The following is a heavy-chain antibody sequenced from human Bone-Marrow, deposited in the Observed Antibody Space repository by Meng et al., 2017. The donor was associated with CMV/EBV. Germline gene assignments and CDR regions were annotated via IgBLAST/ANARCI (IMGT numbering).Heavy chain of an antibody. CDR1: GGSISSPSYY. Sequence: SETLSLTCTVSGGSISSPSYYWGWIRQPPGKGLEWIGRIYYSGNTYYSPSLKSRVTMSVDTSRNQFSLKLRSVTAADTAVYFCARLGGYYDILSGWNHYGIDVWGQGTTVTVSS. CDR2: IYYSGNT. J-gene: IGHJ6*02. V-gene: IGHV4-39*07. CDR3: ARLGGYYDILSGWNHYGIDV. D-gene: IGHD3-9*01.